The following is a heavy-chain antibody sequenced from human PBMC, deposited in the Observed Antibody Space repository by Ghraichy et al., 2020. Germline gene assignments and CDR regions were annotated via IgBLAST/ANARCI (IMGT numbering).Heavy chain of an antibody. D-gene: IGHD4/OR15-4a*01. CDR1: GFTFSSYA. V-gene: IGHV3-23*01. Sequence: GESLNISCAASGFTFSSYAMSWVRQAPGKGLEWVSAISGSGGSTYYADSVKGRFTISRDNSKNTLYLQMNSLRAEDTAVYYCAKDSLQTVMVRWGQGTMVTVSS. J-gene: IGHJ3*01. CDR3: AKDSLQTVMVR. CDR2: ISGSGGST.